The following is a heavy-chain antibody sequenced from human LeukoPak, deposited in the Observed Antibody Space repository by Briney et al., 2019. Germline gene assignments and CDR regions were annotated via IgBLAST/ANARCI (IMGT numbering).Heavy chain of an antibody. V-gene: IGHV1-18*01. J-gene: IGHJ4*02. Sequence: GASVKVSCKASGYTFTNYGINWVRQAPGQGLEWMGWINSYNGKTNYSQKFQDRVSMTTDTSTSTAYMELKRLTYDDTAVYYCMRVPEVPDYWGQGTLVTVSS. CDR2: INSYNGKT. CDR3: MRVPEVPDY. D-gene: IGHD4/OR15-4a*01. CDR1: GYTFTNYG.